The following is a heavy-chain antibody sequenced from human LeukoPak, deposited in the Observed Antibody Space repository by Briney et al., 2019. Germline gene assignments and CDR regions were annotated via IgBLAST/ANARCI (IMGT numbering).Heavy chain of an antibody. CDR3: VRALGYCTSGSCYYYDY. CDR1: GYRFSSYW. Sequence: GASLEISCKGSGYRFSSYWIGWVRQMPGKGLEWMGIIHPGDSETRYSPSFQGQVTISADKSISTAYLQWSSLKASDTAMYYCVRALGYCTSGSCYYYDYWGQGTLVAVSS. J-gene: IGHJ4*02. CDR2: IHPGDSET. V-gene: IGHV5-51*01. D-gene: IGHD2-15*01.